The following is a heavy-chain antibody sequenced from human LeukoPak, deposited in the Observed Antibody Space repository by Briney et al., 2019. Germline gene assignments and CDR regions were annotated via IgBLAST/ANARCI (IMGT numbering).Heavy chain of an antibody. CDR1: GFTFSSYA. V-gene: IGHV4-59*01. J-gene: IGHJ5*02. CDR2: IAYTGST. Sequence: GSLRLSCAASGFTFSSYAMSWIRQPPWKGLEWIGFIAYTGSTNYNPSLKSRVTISVDTSKTQFSLNLSSVTAADSAVYYCASLTGDWFDPWGRGTLVTVSS. CDR3: ASLTGDWFDP. D-gene: IGHD1-14*01.